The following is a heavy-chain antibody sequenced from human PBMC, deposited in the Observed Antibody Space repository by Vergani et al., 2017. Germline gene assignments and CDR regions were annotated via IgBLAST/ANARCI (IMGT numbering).Heavy chain of an antibody. CDR1: GYTFTSYA. Sequence: QVQLVQSGAEVKKPGASVTVSCKASGYTFTSYAMHWVRQAPGQRLEWMGWINAGNGNTKYSQKFQGRVTITRDTSASTAYMELSSLRSEDTAVYYCARHVVVPFQYGMDVWGQGTTVTVSS. CDR3: ARHVVVPFQYGMDV. J-gene: IGHJ6*02. V-gene: IGHV1-3*01. D-gene: IGHD2-15*01. CDR2: INAGNGNT.